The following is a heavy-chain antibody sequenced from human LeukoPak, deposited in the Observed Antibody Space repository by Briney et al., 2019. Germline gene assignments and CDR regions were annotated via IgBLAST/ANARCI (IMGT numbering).Heavy chain of an antibody. CDR1: GLTFSSYW. D-gene: IGHD2/OR15-2a*01. CDR2: INSDGRIT. CDR3: ARDFNIRTPYYLDC. Sequence: GSLRLSCAASGLTFSSYWMHWVRQAPGKGLVWVSRINSDGRITSYADSVKGRFTISRDNAKNTLYLQMNNLRAEDTAVYYCARDFNIRTPYYLDCWGQGTLVTVSS. V-gene: IGHV3-74*01. J-gene: IGHJ4*02.